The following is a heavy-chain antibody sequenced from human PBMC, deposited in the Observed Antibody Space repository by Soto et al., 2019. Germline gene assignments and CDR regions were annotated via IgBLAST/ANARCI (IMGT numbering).Heavy chain of an antibody. Sequence: QVQLVQSGAEVKKPGSSVKVSCKASGGTFSSYAISWVRQAPGQGLEWMGGIIPIFGTANYAQKFQGRVTITADKSTSTAYMELSSLRSEDTAVYYYASTNEAVAGTWSVHYFDYWGQGTLVTVSS. J-gene: IGHJ4*02. V-gene: IGHV1-69*06. CDR3: ASTNEAVAGTWSVHYFDY. CDR2: IIPIFGTA. CDR1: GGTFSSYA. D-gene: IGHD6-19*01.